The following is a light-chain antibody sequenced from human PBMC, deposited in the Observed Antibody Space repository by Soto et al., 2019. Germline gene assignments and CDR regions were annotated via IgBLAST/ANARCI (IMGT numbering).Light chain of an antibody. CDR2: GAS. CDR3: QQYNNWPGT. Sequence: EIVLTQSPDTLSLSPGERATLTCRASQSVSSNLAWYQQKPGQAPRLLIYGASTRATGIPARFSGSGSGTEFTLTISSLQSEDFAVYYCQQYNNWPGTFGQGTKVDNK. V-gene: IGKV3-15*01. CDR1: QSVSSN. J-gene: IGKJ1*01.